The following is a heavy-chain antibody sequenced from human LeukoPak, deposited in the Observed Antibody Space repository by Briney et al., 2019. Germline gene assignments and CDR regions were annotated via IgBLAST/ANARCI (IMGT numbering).Heavy chain of an antibody. CDR3: VRVIYDSSAYYYDY. Sequence: GGPLSFSCSAPDFTLSAYTMHWVRQAQGKGLQYVSAISSNGGSTYYADSLKARFTISRDNSKNTLYLEMSSLRVDDTAVYYCVRVIYDSSAYYYDYWGQGTLVTVSS. CDR2: ISSNGGST. V-gene: IGHV3-64D*09. J-gene: IGHJ4*02. CDR1: DFTLSAYT. D-gene: IGHD3-22*01.